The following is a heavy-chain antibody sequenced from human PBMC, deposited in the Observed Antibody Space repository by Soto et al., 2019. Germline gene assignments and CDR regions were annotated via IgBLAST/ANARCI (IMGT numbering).Heavy chain of an antibody. CDR3: ARGVRFLEWLLEN. V-gene: IGHV4-61*01. CDR1: GGSVSSGSYY. CDR2: IYYSGST. Sequence: QVQLQESGPGLVKPSETLSLTCTVSGGSVSSGSYYWSWIRQPPGKGLEWIGYIYYSGSTNYNPSLKSRVPISVDTSKNQFSLKLSSVTAADTAVYYCARGVRFLEWLLENWGQGTLVTVSS. J-gene: IGHJ4*02. D-gene: IGHD3-3*01.